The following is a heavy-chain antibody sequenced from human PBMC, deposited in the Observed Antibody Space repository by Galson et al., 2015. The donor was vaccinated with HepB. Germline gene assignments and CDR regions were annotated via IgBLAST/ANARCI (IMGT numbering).Heavy chain of an antibody. J-gene: IGHJ4*02. D-gene: IGHD6-19*01. CDR2: INPSGGST. CDR3: ARSAGYSSGRTVPLPFDY. V-gene: IGHV1-46*04. Sequence: SVKVSCKASGYTFTSYYMHWVRQAPGQWLEWMGIINPSGGSTSYAQMLQGRVTMTRDTSTSTVYMELRSLRSEDTAGYYCARSAGYSSGRTVPLPFDYWGQGTLATVSS. CDR1: GYTFTSYY.